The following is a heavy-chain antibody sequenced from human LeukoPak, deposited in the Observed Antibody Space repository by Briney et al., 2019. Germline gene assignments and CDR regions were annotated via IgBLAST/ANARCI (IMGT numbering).Heavy chain of an antibody. D-gene: IGHD6-13*01. V-gene: IGHV1-69*04. CDR1: GGTFSSYA. Sequence: SVKVSCKASGGTFSSYAISWVRQAPGQGLEWMGRIIPILGIANYAQKFQGRVTITADKSTSTAYMELSSLRSEDTAAYYCASGYSGYSIAGYMVAFDIWGQGTMVTVSS. CDR3: ASGYSGYSIAGYMVAFDI. CDR2: IIPILGIA. J-gene: IGHJ3*02.